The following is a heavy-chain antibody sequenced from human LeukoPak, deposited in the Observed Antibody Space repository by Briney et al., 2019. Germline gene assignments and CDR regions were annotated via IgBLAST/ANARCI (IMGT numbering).Heavy chain of an antibody. D-gene: IGHD6-13*01. CDR2: ISYDGSRK. CDR1: RFSFGDYD. CDR3: AKDRVTAAGYYFDY. Sequence: GRSLRLSCRASRFSFGDYDMHWVRQAPGKGLEWVAVISYDGSRKHYADSVRGRFSISRDNSKNTLYLQMTSLRAEDTAVYYCAKDRVTAAGYYFDYWGQGTLVTVSS. J-gene: IGHJ4*02. V-gene: IGHV3-30*18.